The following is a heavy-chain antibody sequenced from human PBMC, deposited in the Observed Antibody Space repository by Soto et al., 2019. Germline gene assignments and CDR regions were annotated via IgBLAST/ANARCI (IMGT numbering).Heavy chain of an antibody. D-gene: IGHD2-15*01. CDR3: ARDFFRSRPQYCSGGSCYEGFDP. CDR2: IIPIFGTA. CDR1: GGTFSSYA. V-gene: IGHV1-69*13. Sequence: ASVKVSCKASGGTFSSYAISWVRQAPGQGLEWMGGIIPIFGTANYAQKFQGRVTITADESTSTAYMELSSLRSEDTAVYYCARDFFRSRPQYCSGGSCYEGFDPWGQGTLVTVSS. J-gene: IGHJ5*02.